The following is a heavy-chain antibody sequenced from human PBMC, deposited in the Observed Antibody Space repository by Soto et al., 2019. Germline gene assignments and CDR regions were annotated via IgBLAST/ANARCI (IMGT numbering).Heavy chain of an antibody. CDR2: MNPNSGNT. CDR1: GYTFTSYD. V-gene: IGHV1-8*01. J-gene: IGHJ4*02. Sequence: QVQLVQSGAEVKKPGASVKVSCKASGYTFTSYDINWVRQATGQGLEWMGWMNPNSGNTGYAQKFQGRVTITRNTSISTAYMELRSLRSEDTAVYYCARGLRITIFGVVIIPRGFDYWGQGTLVTVSS. D-gene: IGHD3-3*01. CDR3: ARGLRITIFGVVIIPRGFDY.